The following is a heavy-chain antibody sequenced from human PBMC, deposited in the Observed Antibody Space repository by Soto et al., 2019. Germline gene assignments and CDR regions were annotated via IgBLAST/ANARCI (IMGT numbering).Heavy chain of an antibody. D-gene: IGHD6-13*01. CDR3: ARADSSSRYSLPRY. Sequence: QVQLVQSGAEVKKPGASVKGSCKASGYTFISYYMHWVRQAPGQGLEWMGIINPSGGSTNNAQEVQGRVTMTRDTSTSTVYMEVSSLRSEDTAVYYCARADSSSRYSLPRYWGQGTLVTVSS. J-gene: IGHJ4*02. V-gene: IGHV1-46*01. CDR1: GYTFISYY. CDR2: INPSGGST.